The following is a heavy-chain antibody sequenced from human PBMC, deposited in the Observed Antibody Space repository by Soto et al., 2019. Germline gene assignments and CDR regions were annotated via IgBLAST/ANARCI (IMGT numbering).Heavy chain of an antibody. Sequence: EEQLLVSGGCSAQPGGSLRLSCEVSGFTLTNYAMSWVRQTSGKGLEWVSQISASGDRTYYADSVKGRFTISKDFSKNTLFLQMNSLRGEDSAVYYCEGSWTWGQGTMVTVSS. CDR2: ISASGDRT. V-gene: IGHV3-23*01. CDR3: EGSWT. D-gene: IGHD5-12*01. CDR1: GFTLTNYA. J-gene: IGHJ3*01.